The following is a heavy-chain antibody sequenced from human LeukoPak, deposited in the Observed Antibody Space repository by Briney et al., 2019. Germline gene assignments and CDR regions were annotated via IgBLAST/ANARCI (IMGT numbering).Heavy chain of an antibody. Sequence: PSETLSLTCAVSGGSISSSNWWSWVRQPPGKGLEWIGEIYHSGNTNYNPSLKSRVTISVDKSKNQFSLKLSSVTAADTAVYYCARDEDEAGPKSWFDPWGQGTLVTVSS. D-gene: IGHD6-13*01. CDR3: ARDEDEAGPKSWFDP. J-gene: IGHJ5*02. CDR2: IYHSGNT. V-gene: IGHV4-4*02. CDR1: GGSISSSNW.